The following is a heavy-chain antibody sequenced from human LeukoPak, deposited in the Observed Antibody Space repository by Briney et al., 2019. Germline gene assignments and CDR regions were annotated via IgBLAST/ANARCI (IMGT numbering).Heavy chain of an antibody. CDR2: IYYSGST. J-gene: IGHJ6*02. Sequence: SETLSLTCTVSGGSISSYYWSWIPQPPGKGLEWIGYIYYSGSTNYNPSLKSRVTISVDTSKNQFSLKLSSVTAADTAVYYCARGKVSSGWYGAYYGMDVWGQGTTVTVSS. D-gene: IGHD6-19*01. CDR3: ARGKVSSGWYGAYYGMDV. CDR1: GGSISSYY. V-gene: IGHV4-59*01.